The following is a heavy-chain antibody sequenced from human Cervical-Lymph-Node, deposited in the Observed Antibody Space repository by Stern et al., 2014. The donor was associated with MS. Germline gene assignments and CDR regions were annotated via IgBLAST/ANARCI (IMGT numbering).Heavy chain of an antibody. CDR3: AREHYYGAGSQHGMDV. J-gene: IGHJ6*02. CDR1: SGSISSGGYD. Sequence: QLQLQESGPGLVKPSQTLSLTCTVSSGSISSGGYDWAWIRQYPRRGLEWIGYILSSGSTFYNPSLKSRVTISLDTSKNQFFLRLTSVTAADTAVYYCAREHYYGAGSQHGMDVWGQGTTVTVSS. CDR2: ILSSGST. V-gene: IGHV4-31*03. D-gene: IGHD3-10*01.